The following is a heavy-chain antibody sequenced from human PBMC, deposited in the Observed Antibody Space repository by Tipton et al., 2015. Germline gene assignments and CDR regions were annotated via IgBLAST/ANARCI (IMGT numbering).Heavy chain of an antibody. CDR3: ASYDYSNMNFDY. J-gene: IGHJ4*02. V-gene: IGHV4-61*01. CDR2: IYYAGNT. D-gene: IGHD4-11*01. Sequence: TLSLTCTVSGGSVSSGSYYWSWIRQPPGKGLEWIGYIYYAGNTNYNPSLKSRVTISVDTSKNQFSLNLSSVTAADTAVYYCASYDYSNMNFDYWGQGTLVTVSS. CDR1: GGSVSSGSYY.